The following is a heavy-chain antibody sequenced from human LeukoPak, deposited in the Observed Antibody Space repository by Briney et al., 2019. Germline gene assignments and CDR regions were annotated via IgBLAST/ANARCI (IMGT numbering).Heavy chain of an antibody. J-gene: IGHJ6*02. CDR2: ISAYNGNT. CDR1: GYTFTSYG. V-gene: IGHV1-18*01. CDR3: ATFKLDVVAANRHWYYYYGMDV. D-gene: IGHD2-15*01. Sequence: GASVKVSCKASGYTFTSYGISWVRQAPGQGLEWMGWISAYNGNTNYAQKLQGRVTMTTDTSTSTAYMELRSLRSDDTAVYYCATFKLDVVAANRHWYYYYGMDVWGQGTTVTVSS.